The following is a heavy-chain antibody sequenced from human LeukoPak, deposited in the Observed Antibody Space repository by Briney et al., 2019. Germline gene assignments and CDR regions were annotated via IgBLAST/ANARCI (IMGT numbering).Heavy chain of an antibody. CDR2: INHSGST. V-gene: IGHV4-34*01. Sequence: SETLSLTCAVYGGSFSGYYWSWIRQPPGKGLEWIGEINHSGSTNYNPSLKSRVTISVDTSKNQFSLKMSSVTAADTAVYYCARDLASCAGDCYSDGFDYWGQGTLVTVSS. D-gene: IGHD2-21*02. CDR3: ARDLASCAGDCYSDGFDY. CDR1: GGSFSGYY. J-gene: IGHJ4*02.